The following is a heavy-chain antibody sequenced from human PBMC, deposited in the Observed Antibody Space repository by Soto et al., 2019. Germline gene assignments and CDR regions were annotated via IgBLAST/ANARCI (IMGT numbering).Heavy chain of an antibody. CDR1: GFTFTSSA. D-gene: IGHD5-18*01. CDR3: AADRGYSYVNDY. J-gene: IGHJ4*02. Sequence: SVKVSCKASGFTFTSSAVQWVRQARGQRLEWIGWIVVGSGNTNYAQKFQERVTITRDMSTSTAYMELGSLRSEDTAVYYCAADRGYSYVNDYWGQGTLVTVSS. CDR2: IVVGSGNT. V-gene: IGHV1-58*01.